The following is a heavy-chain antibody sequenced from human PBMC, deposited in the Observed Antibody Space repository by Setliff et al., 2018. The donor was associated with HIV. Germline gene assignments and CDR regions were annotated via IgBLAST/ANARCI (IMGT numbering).Heavy chain of an antibody. D-gene: IGHD6-13*01. V-gene: IGHV3-21*04. J-gene: IGHJ6*02. Sequence: GGSLRLSCAASGFTFSSYTMNWVRQAPGKGLEWVSSISSSSYYIYYADSVKGRFTISRDNAKNTLFLQMNSLRPEDTAVYYCARDCRVGWVFTYGMDVWGQGTLVTVSS. CDR1: GFTFSSYT. CDR3: ARDCRVGWVFTYGMDV. CDR2: ISSSSYYI.